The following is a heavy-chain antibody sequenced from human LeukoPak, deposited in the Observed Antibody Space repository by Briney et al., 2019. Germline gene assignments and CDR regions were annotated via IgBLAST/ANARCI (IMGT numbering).Heavy chain of an antibody. CDR3: ARHPNYDFWSGYYVAYFDY. V-gene: IGHV3-21*01. J-gene: IGHJ4*02. D-gene: IGHD3-3*01. CDR1: GFXFSGYS. CDR2: ISSSSSYI. Sequence: GGSLRLSCAASGFXFSGYSMNWVRQAPGKGQEWVSPISSSSSYIYYADSVKGRFTISRDNAKDSLYLQMNSLRAEDTAVYYCARHPNYDFWSGYYVAYFDYWGQGTLVTVSS.